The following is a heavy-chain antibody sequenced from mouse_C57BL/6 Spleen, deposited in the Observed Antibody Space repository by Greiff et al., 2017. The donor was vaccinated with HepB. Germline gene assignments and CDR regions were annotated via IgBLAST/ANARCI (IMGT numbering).Heavy chain of an antibody. CDR2: INPSNGGT. J-gene: IGHJ4*01. Sequence: QVQLQQPGTELVKPGASVKLSCKASGYTFTSYWMHWVKQRPGQGLEWIGNINPSNGGTNYNEKFKSKATLTVDKSSSTAYMQLSSLTSEDSAVYYCARWGYYGSSYAGGYYAMDYWGQGTSVTVSS. CDR1: GYTFTSYW. D-gene: IGHD1-1*01. V-gene: IGHV1-53*01. CDR3: ARWGYYGSSYAGGYYAMDY.